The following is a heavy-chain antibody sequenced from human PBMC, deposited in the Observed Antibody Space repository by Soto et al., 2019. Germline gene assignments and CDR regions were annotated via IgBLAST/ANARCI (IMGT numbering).Heavy chain of an antibody. V-gene: IGHV5-51*01. Sequence: EXLKISCKSSGYXFTSHLIAWVRHMPEKGLEWIGTIYPGDSDTKYSPALRGQVTISADTSVSTAYLQWRSLEATDSAIYYCARYSGSYWHYLDFWGQGTLVTVSS. CDR2: IYPGDSDT. CDR3: ARYSGSYWHYLDF. J-gene: IGHJ4*02. D-gene: IGHD1-26*01. CDR1: GYXFTSHL.